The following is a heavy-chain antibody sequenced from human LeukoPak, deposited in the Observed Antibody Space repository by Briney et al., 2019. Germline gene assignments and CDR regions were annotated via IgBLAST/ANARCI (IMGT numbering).Heavy chain of an antibody. J-gene: IGHJ5*02. V-gene: IGHV1-2*02. D-gene: IGHD3-9*01. CDR1: GYTFTGYY. CDR2: INPNSGGT. Sequence: ASVKVSCKASGYTFTGYYMHWVRQAPGQGLEWMGWINPNSGGTNYAQKFQGRVTMTRDTSISTACMELSRLRSDDTAVYYCARRPHRLAAGWFDPWGQGTLVTASS. CDR3: ARRPHRLAAGWFDP.